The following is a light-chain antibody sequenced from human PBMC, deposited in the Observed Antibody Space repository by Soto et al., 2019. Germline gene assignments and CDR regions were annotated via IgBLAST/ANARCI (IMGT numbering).Light chain of an antibody. J-gene: IGLJ3*02. CDR3: QSYDSSLSAWV. CDR2: DSN. CDR1: SSNIGAGYA. V-gene: IGLV1-40*01. Sequence: QSVLTQPPSVSGAPGQRVTISCTGSSSNIGAGYAVHWYEQLPGTAPKLLIYDSNNRPPGVPDRFSGSKSGPSASLAITGLQAEDEGDYYCQSYDSSLSAWVFGGGTKLTVL.